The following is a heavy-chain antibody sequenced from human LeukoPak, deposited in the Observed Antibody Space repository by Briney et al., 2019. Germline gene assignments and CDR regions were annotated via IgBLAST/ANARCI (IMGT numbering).Heavy chain of an antibody. CDR1: GYTFTGYY. Sequence: ASVTVSCKASGYTFTGYYMHWVRQAPGQGLEWMGLINANSGGTNYAQKFQGRVTMTRDTSISTAYMELSRLRSDDTAVYYCARDASGSYEHGGQGTFVTVSS. CDR3: ARDASGSYEH. CDR2: INANSGGT. D-gene: IGHD1-26*01. J-gene: IGHJ4*02. V-gene: IGHV1-2*02.